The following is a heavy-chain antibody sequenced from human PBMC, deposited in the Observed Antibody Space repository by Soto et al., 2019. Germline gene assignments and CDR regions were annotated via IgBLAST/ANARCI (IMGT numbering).Heavy chain of an antibody. V-gene: IGHV4-30-4*01. J-gene: IGHJ6*02. D-gene: IGHD3-16*01. Sequence: QVQLQESGPGLVKPSQTLFLTCTVSGGSISSGDYYWSWIRQPPGKGLEWIGYIYYSGSTYYNPSLKSRVTISVDTSKNQFSLKLSSVTAADTAVYYCAREQRYGYYYYGMDVWGQGTTVTVSS. CDR2: IYYSGST. CDR3: AREQRYGYYYYGMDV. CDR1: GGSISSGDYY.